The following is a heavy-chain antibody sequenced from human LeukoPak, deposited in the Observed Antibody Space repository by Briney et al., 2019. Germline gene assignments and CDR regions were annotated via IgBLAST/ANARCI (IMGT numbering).Heavy chain of an antibody. CDR3: ARDIYSGSYYGWFDP. J-gene: IGHJ5*02. Sequence: SQTLSPTCTVSGGSISSGSYYWSWIRQPAEKGLEWIGRIYTSGSTNYNPSLKSRVTISVDTSKNQFSLKLSSVTAADTAVYYCARDIYSGSYYGWFDPWGQGTLVTVSS. CDR1: GGSISSGSYY. V-gene: IGHV4-61*02. D-gene: IGHD1-26*01. CDR2: IYTSGST.